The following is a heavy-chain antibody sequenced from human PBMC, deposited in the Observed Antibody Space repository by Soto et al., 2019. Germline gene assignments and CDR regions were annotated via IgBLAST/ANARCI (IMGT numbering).Heavy chain of an antibody. D-gene: IGHD1-7*01. Sequence: EVQLLESGGGLVQPGGSLRLSCAASGFTFSSYAMSWVRQAPGKGLEWVSAISGSGGSTYYVDSVKGRFTISRDNSKNTLYLQMNSLRAEDTAVYYCAKVSWNYVSLGRFDYWGQGTLVTVSS. V-gene: IGHV3-23*01. CDR1: GFTFSSYA. J-gene: IGHJ4*02. CDR2: ISGSGGST. CDR3: AKVSWNYVSLGRFDY.